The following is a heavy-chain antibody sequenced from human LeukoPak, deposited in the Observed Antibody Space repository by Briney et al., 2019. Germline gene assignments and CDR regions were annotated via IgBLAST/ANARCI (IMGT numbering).Heavy chain of an antibody. Sequence: PSETLSLTCAVYGGSFSGYYWSWIRQPPGKGLEWIGEINHSGSTNYNPSLKSRVTISVDTSKNQFSLKLSSVTAADTAVYYCARVLKGNYYSGLGTYRWFDSWGQGTLVTVSS. CDR2: INHSGST. J-gene: IGHJ5*01. CDR1: GGSFSGYY. CDR3: ARVLKGNYYSGLGTYRWFDS. D-gene: IGHD3-10*01. V-gene: IGHV4-34*01.